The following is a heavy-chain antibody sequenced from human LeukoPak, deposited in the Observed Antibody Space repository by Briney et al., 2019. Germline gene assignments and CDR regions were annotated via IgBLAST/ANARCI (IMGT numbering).Heavy chain of an antibody. D-gene: IGHD3-22*01. CDR1: GGSISSGGYY. CDR3: ARDGYYYDSSGYYYYYYGMDV. V-gene: IGHV4-61*08. CDR2: IYYSGST. J-gene: IGHJ6*02. Sequence: SETLSLTCTVSGGSISSGGYYWSWIRQPPGKGLEWIGYIYYSGSTNYNPSLKSRVTISVDTSKNQFSLKLSSVTAADTAVYYCARDGYYYDSSGYYYYYYGMDVWGQGTTVTVSS.